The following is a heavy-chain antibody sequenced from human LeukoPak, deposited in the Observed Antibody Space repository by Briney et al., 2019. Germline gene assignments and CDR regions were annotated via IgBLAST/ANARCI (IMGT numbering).Heavy chain of an antibody. J-gene: IGHJ1*01. CDR1: GGSISSSSYY. CDR3: ARDRVVPAAIEGPGFQH. V-gene: IGHV4-39*01. Sequence: SETLSFTCTVSGGSISSSSYYWGWIRQPPGKGLEWIGSIYYSGSTYYNPSLKSRVTISVDTSKNQFSLKLGSVTAADTAVYYCARDRVVPAAIEGPGFQHWGQGTLVTVSS. D-gene: IGHD2-2*01. CDR2: IYYSGST.